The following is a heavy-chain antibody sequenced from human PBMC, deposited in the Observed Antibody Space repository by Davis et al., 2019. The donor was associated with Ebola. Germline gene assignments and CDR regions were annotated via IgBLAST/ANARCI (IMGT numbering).Heavy chain of an antibody. D-gene: IGHD1-26*01. CDR3: AREAGATTRIYDS. CDR2: ISAYNGNT. J-gene: IGHJ5*01. CDR1: SYTFTSYG. Sequence: SAKLSCMASSYTFTSYGISWVRQAPGQGLEWMGWISAYNGNTNYAQKLQGRVTMTTDTSRSTAYMELRSLRSDDTAVYYCAREAGATTRIYDSWGQGTLVTVSS. V-gene: IGHV1-18*01.